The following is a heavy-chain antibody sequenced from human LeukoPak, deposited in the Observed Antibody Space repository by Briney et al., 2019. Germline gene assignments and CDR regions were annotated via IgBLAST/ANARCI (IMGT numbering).Heavy chain of an antibody. J-gene: IGHJ4*02. Sequence: GGSLRLSCAASGFTFSTAWMSWVRQAPGKGLEWVSGISVSVDSTYYADSVKGRFTISRDNSKNTVYLQMNSLRAEDTAVYYCARGSKTAGTIYSFDYWGQGTLVTVSS. CDR2: ISVSVDST. V-gene: IGHV3-23*01. CDR3: ARGSKTAGTIYSFDY. CDR1: GFTFSTAW. D-gene: IGHD6-13*01.